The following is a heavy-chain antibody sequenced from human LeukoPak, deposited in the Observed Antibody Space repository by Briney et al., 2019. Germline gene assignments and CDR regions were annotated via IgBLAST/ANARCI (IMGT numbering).Heavy chain of an antibody. Sequence: ASVKVSCKASGYTFTSYDINWVRQATGQGLEWMGWMNPNSGNTGYAQKFQGRVTITRNTSISTAYMELSSLRSEDTAVYYCARGFWGIAARRDNWFDPWGQGTLVTVSS. D-gene: IGHD6-6*01. J-gene: IGHJ5*02. CDR1: GYTFTSYD. V-gene: IGHV1-8*03. CDR2: MNPNSGNT. CDR3: ARGFWGIAARRDNWFDP.